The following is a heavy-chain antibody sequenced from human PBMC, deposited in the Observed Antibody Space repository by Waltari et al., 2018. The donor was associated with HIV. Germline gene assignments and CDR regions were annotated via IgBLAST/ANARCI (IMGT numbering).Heavy chain of an antibody. J-gene: IGHJ6*02. V-gene: IGHV4-59*11. Sequence: QLQLQESGPGLVKPSETLSLTCTVSGGSITNHFWTWIRQPPGKVLEWLGQIYYSGSTNHNPSRKSRVNRSIETSRSHFSLTLRSVTVADTAVYYCARDLGVLGSYPDHYKGMDVWGQGTTVTVSS. CDR2: IYYSGST. CDR3: ARDLGVLGSYPDHYKGMDV. CDR1: GGSITNHF. D-gene: IGHD3-10*01.